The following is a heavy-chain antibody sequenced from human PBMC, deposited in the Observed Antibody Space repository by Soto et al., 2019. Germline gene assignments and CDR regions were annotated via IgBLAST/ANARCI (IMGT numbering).Heavy chain of an antibody. Sequence: EVQLVESGGGLVKPGGSLRLSCAASGFTFSNAWMSWVRQAPGKGLEWVGRIKSKTDRGTTDYAAPVKGRFTISRDDSTNTLYLQMNSLKTEDTAVYYCTTPHENYIDLLRYFGVGAFDIWGQGTMVTVSS. CDR2: IKSKTDRGTT. D-gene: IGHD3-9*01. CDR3: TTPHENYIDLLRYFGVGAFDI. CDR1: GFTFSNAW. V-gene: IGHV3-15*01. J-gene: IGHJ3*02.